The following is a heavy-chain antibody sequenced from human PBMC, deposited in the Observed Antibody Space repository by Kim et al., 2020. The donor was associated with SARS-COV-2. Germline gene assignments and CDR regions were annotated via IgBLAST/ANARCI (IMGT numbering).Heavy chain of an antibody. J-gene: IGHJ2*01. V-gene: IGHV4-61*01. CDR2: IYYSGST. CDR3: ARGPARGGNSGWYFDL. D-gene: IGHD2-21*02. CDR1: GGSVSSGSYY. Sequence: SETLSLTCTVSGGSVSSGSYYWSWIRQPPGKGLEWIGYIYYSGSTNYNPSLKSRVTISVDTSKNQFSLKLSSVTAADTAVYYCARGPARGGNSGWYFDLWGRGTLVTVSS.